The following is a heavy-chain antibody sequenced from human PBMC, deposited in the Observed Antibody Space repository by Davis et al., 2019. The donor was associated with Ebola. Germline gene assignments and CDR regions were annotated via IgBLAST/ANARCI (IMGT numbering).Heavy chain of an antibody. V-gene: IGHV3-23*01. Sequence: PGGSLRLSCAASGFTFTSHSMTWVRQVPGKGLEWVSGISGSGGSTYYADSVKGRFTFSRDNSKNTLYLQMNSLRAEDTAVYYCAKGLYCSSSTCHEGGWFGPWGQGTLVTVSS. CDR2: ISGSGGST. CDR1: GFTFTSHS. J-gene: IGHJ5*02. CDR3: AKGLYCSSSTCHEGGWFGP. D-gene: IGHD2-2*01.